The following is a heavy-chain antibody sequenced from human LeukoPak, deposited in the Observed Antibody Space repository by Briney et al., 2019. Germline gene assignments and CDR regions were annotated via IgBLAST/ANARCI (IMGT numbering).Heavy chain of an antibody. V-gene: IGHV3-30-3*01. CDR1: GFTFSSYA. CDR2: ISYDGSNK. Sequence: PGGSLRLSCAASGFTFSSYAMHWVRQAPGKGLEWVAVISYDGSNKYYADSVKGRFTISRDNANNSLYLQMNSLRAADTAVYYCASDALDIWGQGTLVTVSS. CDR3: ASDALDI. J-gene: IGHJ3*02.